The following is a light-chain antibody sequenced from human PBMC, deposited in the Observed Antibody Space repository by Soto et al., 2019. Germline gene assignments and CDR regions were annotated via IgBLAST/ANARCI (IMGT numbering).Light chain of an antibody. Sequence: QPVLTQSRSASASLGASVKLTCTLSNGQSSYAIAWHQQQPEKGPRYLMKLNSDGSHSKGDGIPDRFSGSSSRAERYLTISRLQSEDEADDYCQTWGTGIQVVFGGGTKLNVL. CDR2: LNSDGSH. V-gene: IGLV4-69*01. J-gene: IGLJ2*01. CDR3: QTWGTGIQVV. CDR1: NGQSSYA.